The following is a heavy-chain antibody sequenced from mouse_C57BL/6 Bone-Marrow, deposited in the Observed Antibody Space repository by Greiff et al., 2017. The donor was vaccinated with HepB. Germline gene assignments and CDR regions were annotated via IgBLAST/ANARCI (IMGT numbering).Heavy chain of an antibody. CDR1: GYTFTDYE. CDR3: TRDGSSPAWFAY. J-gene: IGHJ3*01. D-gene: IGHD1-1*01. Sequence: QVQLQQSGAELVRPGASVTLSCKASGYTFTDYEMHWVKQTPVHGLEWIGAIDPETGGTAYNQKFKGKAILTADKSSSTAYRELRSLTSEDSAVYYCTRDGSSPAWFAYWGQGTLVTVSA. V-gene: IGHV1-15*01. CDR2: IDPETGGT.